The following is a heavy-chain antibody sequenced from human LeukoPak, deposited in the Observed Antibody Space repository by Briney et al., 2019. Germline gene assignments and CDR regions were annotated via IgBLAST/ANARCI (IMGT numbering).Heavy chain of an antibody. V-gene: IGHV3-21*01. J-gene: IGHJ4*02. CDR2: ISSSSSYI. CDR1: GFTFSSYW. D-gene: IGHD2-15*01. CDR3: ARDTTRWFSPSDH. Sequence: RGSLRLSCAASGFTFSSYWMHWVRQAPGKGLEWVSSISSSSSYIYYADSVKGRFTVSRDNAKNSLYLQMNTLRADDTAVYYCARDTTRWFSPSDHWGQGTLVTVSS.